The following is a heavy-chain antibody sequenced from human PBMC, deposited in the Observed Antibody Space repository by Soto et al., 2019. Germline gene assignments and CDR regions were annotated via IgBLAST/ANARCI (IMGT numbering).Heavy chain of an antibody. Sequence: GASVKVSCKASGGTFSSYAISWVRQAPGQGLEWMGGIIPIFGTANYAQKFQGRVTITADKSTSTAYMGLSSLRSEDTAVYYCASIAAADDFDYWGQGTLVTVSS. CDR3: ASIAAADDFDY. J-gene: IGHJ4*02. CDR1: GGTFSSYA. CDR2: IIPIFGTA. V-gene: IGHV1-69*06. D-gene: IGHD6-13*01.